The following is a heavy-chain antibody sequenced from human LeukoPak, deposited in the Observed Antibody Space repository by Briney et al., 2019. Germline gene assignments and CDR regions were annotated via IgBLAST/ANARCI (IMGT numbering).Heavy chain of an antibody. CDR2: ISSSSSYI. J-gene: IGHJ4*02. D-gene: IGHD3-3*01. CDR3: ARDTRVTYYDSWSGYSGFDY. Sequence: PGGSLRLSCAASGFTFSSYSMNWVRQAPGKGLEWVSSISSSSSYIYYADSVKGRFTISRDNAKNSLYLQMNSLRAEDTAVYYCARDTRVTYYDSWSGYSGFDYWGQGTLVTVSS. V-gene: IGHV3-21*01. CDR1: GFTFSSYS.